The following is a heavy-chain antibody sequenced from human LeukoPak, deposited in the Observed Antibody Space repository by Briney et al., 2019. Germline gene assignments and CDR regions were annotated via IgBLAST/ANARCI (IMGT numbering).Heavy chain of an antibody. V-gene: IGHV3-49*03. CDR3: TRTALIAAAGTASDY. CDR1: GFTFGDYA. D-gene: IGHD6-13*01. CDR2: IRSKAYGGTT. Sequence: GGSLRLSCTASGFTFGDYAMSWFRQAPGKGLEWVGFIRSKAYGGTTEYAASVKGRFTISRDDSKSIAYLQMNSLKTEDTAVYYCTRTALIAAAGTASDYWGQGTLVTVSS. J-gene: IGHJ4*02.